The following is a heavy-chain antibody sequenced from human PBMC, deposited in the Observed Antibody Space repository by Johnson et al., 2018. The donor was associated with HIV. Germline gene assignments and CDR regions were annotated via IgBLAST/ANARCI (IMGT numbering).Heavy chain of an antibody. V-gene: IGHV3-74*02. CDR1: GFTFSNAW. CDR3: ATSTASDALDI. D-gene: IGHD1-1*01. Sequence: VQLVESGGGVVQPGGSLRLSCAASGFTFSNAWMTWVRQAPGKGLEWVGRINSDGSSTSYADSVKGRFTISRDNSKNTLYLQMNSLRAEDTAVYYCATSTASDALDIWGQGTMVTVSS. J-gene: IGHJ3*02. CDR2: INSDGSST.